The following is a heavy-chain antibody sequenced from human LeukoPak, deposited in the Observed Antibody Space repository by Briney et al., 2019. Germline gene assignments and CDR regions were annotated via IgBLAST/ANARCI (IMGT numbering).Heavy chain of an antibody. CDR2: IRYDGSDK. D-gene: IGHD3-3*01. V-gene: IGHV3-30*02. CDR3: AKDWDYNFWSNYDH. Sequence: GGSLRLSCAASGFTVNNSGVLCVRQAPGRGLEWVAYIRYDGSDKHYGDSVKGRFPISRDDSKNTLYLQMSSLRAEDTAVYYCAKDWDYNFWSNYDHWGQGILVTVSS. J-gene: IGHJ4*02. CDR1: GFTVNNSG.